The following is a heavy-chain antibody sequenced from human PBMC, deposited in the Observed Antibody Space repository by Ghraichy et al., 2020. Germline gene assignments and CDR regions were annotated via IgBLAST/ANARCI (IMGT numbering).Heavy chain of an antibody. D-gene: IGHD5-24*01. CDR3: ARATDGHVLPHVYPLDV. CDR2: ISHSGIT. CDR1: GDSIISYS. Sequence: SQTLSLTCTVSGDSIISYSWSWIRQPPGKGLEWIGNISHSGITNYNPSLKSRVIISVETSKNQFSLTVRSVSAGDTAIYYCARATDGHVLPHVYPLDVWGQGTTVIVSS. V-gene: IGHV4-59*01. J-gene: IGHJ6*02.